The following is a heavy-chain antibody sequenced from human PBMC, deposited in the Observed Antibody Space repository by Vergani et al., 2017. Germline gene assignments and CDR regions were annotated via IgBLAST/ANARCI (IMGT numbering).Heavy chain of an antibody. J-gene: IGHJ4*02. Sequence: QVQLVQSGAEVKKPGSSVKVSCKASGGTFSSYAISWVRQAPGQGLEWMGGIIPIFGTANYAQKFQGSVTITADESTSTAYMELSSLRSEDTAVYYCARGYTPRRFGVVTPVAFFDYWGQGTLVTVSS. CDR2: IIPIFGTA. CDR1: GGTFSSYA. V-gene: IGHV1-69*01. CDR3: ARGYTPRRFGVVTPVAFFDY. D-gene: IGHD3-3*01.